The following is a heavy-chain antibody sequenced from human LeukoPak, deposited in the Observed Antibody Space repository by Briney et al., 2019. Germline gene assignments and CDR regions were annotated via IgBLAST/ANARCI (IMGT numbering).Heavy chain of an antibody. Sequence: GGSLRLSCAASGFTFSSYAMHWVRQAPGKGLEWVAVISYDGDNKLYADSVKGRFTISRDNSKNTLYMQMNSLRAEDTAVYYCARDRRSSGWWYFDYWGQGTLVTVSS. CDR2: ISYDGDNK. CDR1: GFTFSSYA. D-gene: IGHD6-19*01. V-gene: IGHV3-30*01. J-gene: IGHJ4*02. CDR3: ARDRRSSGWWYFDY.